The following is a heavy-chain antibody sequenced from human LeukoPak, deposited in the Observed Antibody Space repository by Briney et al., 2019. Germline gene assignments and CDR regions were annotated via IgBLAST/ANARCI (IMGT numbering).Heavy chain of an antibody. V-gene: IGHV3-53*01. CDR3: VRDLT. Sequence: PGGSLRLSCAASGFTFSNNRMSWVRQAPGKGLEWVSVIYSDGTAYYADSVKGRFTISRDNSKRTLYLQMNSLRADDTAVYYCVRDLTWGQGTLVTVSS. CDR1: GFTFSNNR. CDR2: IYSDGTA. J-gene: IGHJ5*02.